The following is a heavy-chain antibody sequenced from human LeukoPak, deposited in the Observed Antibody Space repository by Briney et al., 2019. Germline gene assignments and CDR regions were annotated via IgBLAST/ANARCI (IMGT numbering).Heavy chain of an antibody. J-gene: IGHJ6*02. Sequence: GGSLRLSCAASGFTFTTYAMSWVRQAPGKGLEWVSLISGSGGGTYYADSVKGRFTISRDNSKNTLYLQMNSLRAEDTAVYYCAKDLSVVGDDYYYYGMDVWGQGTTVTVSS. CDR1: GFTFTTYA. V-gene: IGHV3-23*01. CDR2: ISGSGGGT. CDR3: AKDLSVVGDDYYYYGMDV. D-gene: IGHD1-26*01.